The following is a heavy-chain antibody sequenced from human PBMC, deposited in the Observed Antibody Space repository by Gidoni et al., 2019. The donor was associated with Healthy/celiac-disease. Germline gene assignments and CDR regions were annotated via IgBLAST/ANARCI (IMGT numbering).Heavy chain of an antibody. CDR1: GFTFSSYW. CDR2: IKQDGSEK. V-gene: IGHV3-7*01. J-gene: IGHJ4*02. D-gene: IGHD6-25*01. Sequence: EVQLVESGGGLVQPGGSLRPSCAASGFTFSSYWVSWVRQAPGKGLEWVANIKQDGSEKYYVDSVKGRFTISRDNAKNSLYLQMNSLRAEDTAVYYCARQAGIGRFDYWGQGTLVTVSS. CDR3: ARQAGIGRFDY.